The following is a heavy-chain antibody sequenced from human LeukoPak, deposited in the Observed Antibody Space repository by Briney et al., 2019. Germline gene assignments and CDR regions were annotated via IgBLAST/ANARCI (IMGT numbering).Heavy chain of an antibody. J-gene: IGHJ6*03. V-gene: IGHV3-74*01. CDR2: INRDGSST. CDR3: ARVGRPNLKGNPYYYYYMDV. Sequence: GGSLRLSCAASGFTFSSYWMHWVRQAPGKGLVWVSHINRDGSSTSYADSVKGRFTISRDNGKNTLYLQMNSLRAEDTAVYYCARVGRPNLKGNPYYYYYMDVWGKGTTVTVSS. D-gene: IGHD1-26*01. CDR1: GFTFSSYW.